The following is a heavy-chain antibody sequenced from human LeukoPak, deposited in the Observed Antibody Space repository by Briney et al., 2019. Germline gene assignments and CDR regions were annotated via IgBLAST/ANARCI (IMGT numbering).Heavy chain of an antibody. J-gene: IGHJ4*02. Sequence: PSETLSFTCAVYGGSFSGYYWSWIRQPPGKGLEWIGEINHSGSTNYNPSLKSRVTISVDTSKNQFSLKLSSVTAADTAVYYCSSDYGDYDYWGQGTLVTVSS. CDR1: GGSFSGYY. CDR2: INHSGST. D-gene: IGHD4-17*01. V-gene: IGHV4-34*01. CDR3: SSDYGDYDY.